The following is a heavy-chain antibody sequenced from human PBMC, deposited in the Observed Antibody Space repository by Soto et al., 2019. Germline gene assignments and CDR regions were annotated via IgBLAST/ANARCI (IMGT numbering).Heavy chain of an antibody. D-gene: IGHD1-20*01. J-gene: IGHJ6*02. V-gene: IGHV3-48*03. Sequence: LRLSCVASGFVFKNYEMNWVRQAPGKGLEWTSYISNSGNTIYVADSMRGRFTISRDNAKNSLFLQMNSLRADDTAVYYCARDIDNRDYYYGLDVWGQGTTVTVSS. CDR3: ARDIDNRDYYYGLDV. CDR2: ISNSGNTI. CDR1: GFVFKNYE.